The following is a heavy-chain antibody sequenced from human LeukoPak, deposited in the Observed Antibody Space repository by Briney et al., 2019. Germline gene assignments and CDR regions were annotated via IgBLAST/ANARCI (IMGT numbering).Heavy chain of an antibody. CDR2: ISGSGGST. D-gene: IGHD4-17*01. V-gene: IGHV3-23*01. CDR1: GFTFSSYA. Sequence: GGSLRLSCAASGFTFSSYAMSWVRQAPGKGLEWVSAISGSGGSTYYADSVKGRFTISRDNSKNTLYLQMNSLRAEDTAVYYCAKVMKDYGDHYDPPLLDYWGQGTLVTVSS. CDR3: AKVMKDYGDHYDPPLLDY. J-gene: IGHJ4*02.